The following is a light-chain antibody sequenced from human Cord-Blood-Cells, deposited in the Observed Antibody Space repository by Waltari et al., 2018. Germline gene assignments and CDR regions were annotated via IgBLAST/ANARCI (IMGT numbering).Light chain of an antibody. V-gene: IGKV4-1*01. CDR1: QSVLYSSNNKNY. J-gene: IGKJ4*01. CDR2: WAS. Sequence: DIVITQSPDPLAESLGETATINYKSSQSVLYSSNNKNYLAWYQQKPGQPPKLLIYWASTRESGVPDRFSGSGSGTDFTLTISSLQAEDVAVYYCQQYYSTPLTFGGGTKVEIK. CDR3: QQYYSTPLT.